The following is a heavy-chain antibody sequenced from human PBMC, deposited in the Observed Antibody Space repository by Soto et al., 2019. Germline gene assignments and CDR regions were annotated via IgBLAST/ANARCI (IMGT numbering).Heavy chain of an antibody. CDR1: GGTFSSYT. D-gene: IGHD2-15*01. V-gene: IGHV1-69*08. Sequence: QVQLVQSGAEVKKPGSSVKVSCKASGGTFSSYTISWVRQAPGQGLEWMGRIIPILGIANYAQKFQGRVTITADKSTSTADMELSSLRSEDTAVYYCAREYCSGGSCYVGEYYYYGMDVWGQGTTVTVSS. CDR3: AREYCSGGSCYVGEYYYYGMDV. J-gene: IGHJ6*02. CDR2: IIPILGIA.